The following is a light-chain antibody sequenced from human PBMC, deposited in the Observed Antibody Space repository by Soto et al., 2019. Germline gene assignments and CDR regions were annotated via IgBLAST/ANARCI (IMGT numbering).Light chain of an antibody. CDR2: WAS. CDR3: QQSYSTPLT. Sequence: DLEITQSPDSLAVSLGESSTTNCKSSQSVLYSSNNKNYLTWYQQKPGQPPKLLIYWASTRESGVPDRFSGSGSGTDFTLTISTLQAEDVAVYYCQQSYSTPLTFGGGTKVDIK. CDR1: QSVLYSSNNKNY. J-gene: IGKJ4*01. V-gene: IGKV4-1*01.